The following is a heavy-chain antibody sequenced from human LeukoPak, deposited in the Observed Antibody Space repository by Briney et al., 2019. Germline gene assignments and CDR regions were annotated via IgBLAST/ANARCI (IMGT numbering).Heavy chain of an antibody. CDR3: ASIAFDSSWSHWFDP. V-gene: IGHV1-18*01. CDR1: GYTFTSYG. CDR2: ISAYNGNT. J-gene: IGHJ5*02. D-gene: IGHD6-13*01. Sequence: ASVKVSCKASGYTFTSYGISWVRQAPGQGLGWMGWISAYNGNTNYAQRLQGRVTMTTDTSTSTAYMELRGLRSDDTAVYYCASIAFDSSWSHWFDPWGQGTLVTVSS.